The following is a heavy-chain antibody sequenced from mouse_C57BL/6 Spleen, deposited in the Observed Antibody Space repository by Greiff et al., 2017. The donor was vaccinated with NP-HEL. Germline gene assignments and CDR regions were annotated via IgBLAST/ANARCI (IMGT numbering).Heavy chain of an antibody. D-gene: IGHD2-3*01. CDR3: ARGYDGYYGYFDY. CDR2: ISSGSSTI. CDR1: GFTFSDYG. Sequence: EVQLVESGGGLVKPGGSLKLSCAASGFTFSDYGMHWVRQAPEKGLEWVAYISSGSSTIYYADTVKGRFTISRDNAKNTLFLQMTSLRSEDTAMYYCARGYDGYYGYFDYWGQGTTLTVSS. J-gene: IGHJ2*01. V-gene: IGHV5-17*01.